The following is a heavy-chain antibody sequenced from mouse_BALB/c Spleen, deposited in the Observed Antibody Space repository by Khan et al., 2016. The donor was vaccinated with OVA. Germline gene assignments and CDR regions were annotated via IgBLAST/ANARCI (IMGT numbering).Heavy chain of an antibody. V-gene: IGHV5-17*02. CDR2: ISRGSNIL. CDR3: ARRRIYDGYYGGAMDY. J-gene: IGHJ4*01. CDR1: GFTFSNFG. D-gene: IGHD2-3*01. Sequence: EVELVESGGGLVQPGGSRKLSCAASGFTFSNFGMHWVRQAPEKGLEWVAYISRGSNILYYADTVKGRFTISRDNPKNPLFLQMTSLRSGDTAMYYCARRRIYDGYYGGAMDYWGQGTSVTVSS.